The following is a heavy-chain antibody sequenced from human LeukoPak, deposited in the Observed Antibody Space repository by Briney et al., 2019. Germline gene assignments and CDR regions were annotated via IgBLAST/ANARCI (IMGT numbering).Heavy chain of an antibody. D-gene: IGHD6-6*01. CDR1: GGSIGSGAYY. Sequence: SQTLSLTCTVSGGSIGSGAYYWGWIRQHPGKGLEWIAYIYYSGSTYYNPSLKSRLSMSVDTSKNQFSLKLNSVTAADTAVYYCARSLIAARRGFDYWGQGTLVTVSS. CDR3: ARSLIAARRGFDY. V-gene: IGHV4-31*03. J-gene: IGHJ4*02. CDR2: IYYSGST.